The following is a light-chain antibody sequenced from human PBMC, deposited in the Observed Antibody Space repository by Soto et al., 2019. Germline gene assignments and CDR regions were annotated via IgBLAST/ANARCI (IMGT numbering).Light chain of an antibody. CDR2: GAS. CDR3: QQYNTWPPVT. J-gene: IGKJ3*01. V-gene: IGKV3-15*01. Sequence: EIVMTQSPATLSVSPGERATISCRASQSVRNNLAWYQQKPGQAPRLLIHGASTRATGIPARFSGSGSGTEFTLTISSLQSEDFAVYYCQQYNTWPPVTFGPGTKVDIK. CDR1: QSVRNN.